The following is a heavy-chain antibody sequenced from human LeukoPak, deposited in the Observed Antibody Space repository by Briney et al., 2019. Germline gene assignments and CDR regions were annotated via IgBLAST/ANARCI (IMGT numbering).Heavy chain of an antibody. D-gene: IGHD3-22*01. CDR3: ARDNYDSSGYYFD. Sequence: QPGGSLRLSCPASGFTFSIHGMNWVRQAPGKGLEWVSYISSSGSTTHYADSVKGRFTISRDNAKKSLYLQMNSLRAEDTAVYYCARDNYDSSGYYFDWGQGTLVTVSS. V-gene: IGHV3-48*04. CDR2: ISSSGSTT. CDR1: GFTFSIHG. J-gene: IGHJ4*02.